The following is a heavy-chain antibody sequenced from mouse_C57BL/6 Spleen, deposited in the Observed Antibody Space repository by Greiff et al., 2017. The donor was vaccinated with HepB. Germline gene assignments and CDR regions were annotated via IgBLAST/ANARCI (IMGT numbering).Heavy chain of an antibody. V-gene: IGHV1-62-2*01. D-gene: IGHD1-1*01. J-gene: IGHJ3*01. CDR1: GYTFTEYT. Sequence: VQLQESGAELVKPGASVKLSCKASGYTFTEYTIHWVKQRSGQGLEWIGWFYPGSGSIKYNEKFKDKATLTADKSSSTVYMELSRLTSEDSAVYFCARHEKTGRYGSPWFAYWGKGTLVTVSA. CDR2: FYPGSGSI. CDR3: ARHEKTGRYGSPWFAY.